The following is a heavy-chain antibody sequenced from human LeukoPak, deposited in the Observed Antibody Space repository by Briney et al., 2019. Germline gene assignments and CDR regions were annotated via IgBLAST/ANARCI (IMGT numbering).Heavy chain of an antibody. CDR1: GFTFCDYY. V-gene: IGHV3-11*04. D-gene: IGHD6-13*01. Sequence: GGSLRLSCAASGFTFCDYYMSWIRQAPGEGLEWVSYISSSGSTIYYADSVKGRFTISRDNAKNSLYLQMNSLRAEDTAVYYCARELDSSSWDYWGQGTLVTVSS. CDR2: ISSSGSTI. CDR3: ARELDSSSWDY. J-gene: IGHJ4*02.